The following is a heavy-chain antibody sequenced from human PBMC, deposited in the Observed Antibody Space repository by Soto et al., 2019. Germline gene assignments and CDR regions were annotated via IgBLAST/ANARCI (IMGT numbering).Heavy chain of an antibody. J-gene: IGHJ4*02. CDR1: GYSFTNYW. CDR2: IYPGDSDT. CDR3: AGRKPSFLGDY. V-gene: IGHV5-51*01. Sequence: PGESLKISCKGSGYSFTNYWIGWVRQMPGKGLEWMGIIYPGDSDTRYSPSFEGQVTISADKSISTVYLQWSSLQASDTAMYYCAGRKPSFLGDYWGQGTLATDSS.